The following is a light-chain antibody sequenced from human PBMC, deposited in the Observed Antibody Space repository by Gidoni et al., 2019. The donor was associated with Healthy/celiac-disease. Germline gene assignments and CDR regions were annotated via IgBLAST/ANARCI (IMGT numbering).Light chain of an antibody. Sequence: EIVITQSPATLSVAPGERSTLSCRASQSVSSNLAWYQQKPGQAPRLLIYGASTRATGIPARFSGSGSGTEFTLTISSLQSEDFAVYYCQQYNNWPPVTFGQGTKLEIK. CDR1: QSVSSN. J-gene: IGKJ2*01. CDR3: QQYNNWPPVT. CDR2: GAS. V-gene: IGKV3-15*01.